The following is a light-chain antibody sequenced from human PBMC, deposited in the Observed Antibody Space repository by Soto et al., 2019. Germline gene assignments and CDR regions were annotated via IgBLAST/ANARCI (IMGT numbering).Light chain of an antibody. CDR3: QQYGSSHT. Sequence: EIVLTQSPGTLSLSPGERATLSCGASQSVRSSYLAWYQQKPGQAPRLLIYGASSRATGIPDRISGSGSGTDFTLTISRLEPEDFAVYYCQQYGSSHTFGGGTKVEIK. V-gene: IGKV3-20*01. CDR2: GAS. J-gene: IGKJ4*01. CDR1: QSVRSSY.